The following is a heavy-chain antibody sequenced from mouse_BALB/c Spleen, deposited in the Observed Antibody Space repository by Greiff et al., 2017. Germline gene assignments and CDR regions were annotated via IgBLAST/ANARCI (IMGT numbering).Heavy chain of an antibody. V-gene: IGHV5-17*02. Sequence: EVKVEESGGGLVQPGGSRKLSCAASGFTFSSFGMHWVRQAPEKGLEWVAYISSGSSTIYYADTVKGRFTISRDNPKNTLFLQMTSLRSEDTAMYYCARGGWLLPYYFDYWGQGTTLTVSS. CDR1: GFTFSSFG. D-gene: IGHD2-3*01. CDR2: ISSGSSTI. J-gene: IGHJ2*01. CDR3: ARGGWLLPYYFDY.